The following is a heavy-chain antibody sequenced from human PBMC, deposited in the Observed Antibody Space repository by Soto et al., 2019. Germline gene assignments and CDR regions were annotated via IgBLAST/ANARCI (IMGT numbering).Heavy chain of an antibody. J-gene: IGHJ4*02. CDR3: ARDTVAAAGTDDDY. V-gene: IGHV1-69*01. Sequence: QVQLVQSGAEVKKPGSSVKVSCKASGGTFSSYAISWVRQAPGQGLEWMGGIIPIFGTANYAQKFQGRVTITADESTSTAYMELSSLRSEDMDAYYCARDTVAAAGTDDDYWGQGTLVTVSS. CDR2: IIPIFGTA. CDR1: GGTFSSYA. D-gene: IGHD6-13*01.